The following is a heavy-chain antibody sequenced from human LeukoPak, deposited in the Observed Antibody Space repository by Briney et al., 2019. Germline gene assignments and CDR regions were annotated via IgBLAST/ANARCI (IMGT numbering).Heavy chain of an antibody. Sequence: PSETLSLTCTVSGGSISSSSYYWGWIRQPPGKGLEWIGSIYYSGSTYYNPSLKGRVTISVDTSKNQFSLKVSSVTAADTAVYYCARGQKAGYSSGWYVDYFDYWGQGTLVTVSS. CDR3: ARGQKAGYSSGWYVDYFDY. J-gene: IGHJ4*02. D-gene: IGHD6-19*01. V-gene: IGHV4-39*07. CDR1: GGSISSSSYY. CDR2: IYYSGST.